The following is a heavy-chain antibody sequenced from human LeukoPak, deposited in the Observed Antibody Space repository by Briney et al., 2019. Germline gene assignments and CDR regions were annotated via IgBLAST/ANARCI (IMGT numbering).Heavy chain of an antibody. Sequence: PSETLSLTCAVYGGSFSGYYWSWIRQPPGKGLEWIGEINHSGSTNYNPFLKSRVTISVDTSKNQFSLKLSSVTAADTAVYYCARARRITMIVVAPRANWFDPWGQGTLVTVSS. D-gene: IGHD3-22*01. CDR1: GGSFSGYY. CDR3: ARARRITMIVVAPRANWFDP. CDR2: INHSGST. J-gene: IGHJ5*02. V-gene: IGHV4-34*01.